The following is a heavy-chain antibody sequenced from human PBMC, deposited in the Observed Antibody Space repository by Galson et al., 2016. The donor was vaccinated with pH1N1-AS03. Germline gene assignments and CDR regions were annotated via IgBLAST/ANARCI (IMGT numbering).Heavy chain of an antibody. V-gene: IGHV1-8*03. CDR2: MNPDSGNT. CDR3: ARGVEDCSGPACSGTLRFDP. Sequence: SVKVSCKASGYTFTTYDINWVRQAPGQGLEWMGWMNPDSGNTGYAPSFQGRVTITRDTSISTAYMELSSLRSEDTAVYYCARGVEDCSGPACSGTLRFDPWGQGTLVTVSS. CDR1: GYTFTTYD. J-gene: IGHJ5*02. D-gene: IGHD2-15*01.